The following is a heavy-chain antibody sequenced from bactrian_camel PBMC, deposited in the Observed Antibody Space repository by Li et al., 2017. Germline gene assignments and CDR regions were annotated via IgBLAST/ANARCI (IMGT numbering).Heavy chain of an antibody. CDR1: GTMYSAFC. Sequence: HVQLVESGGGSVQPGGSLRLSCALPGTMYSAFCMGWYRQAPGKEREGVAGIHPSGRTSYAASVQGRFTISKDNGGKTLLLQMNNLQPEDTAMYYCATDFNDGRLDYDGACVNVGVLGQGTQVTVSS. CDR2: IHPSGRT. J-gene: IGHJ4*01. D-gene: IGHD4*01. V-gene: IGHV3S53*01.